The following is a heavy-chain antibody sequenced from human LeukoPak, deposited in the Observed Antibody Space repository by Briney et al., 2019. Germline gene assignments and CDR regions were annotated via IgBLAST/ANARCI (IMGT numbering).Heavy chain of an antibody. CDR3: ATLGYMDV. V-gene: IGHV4-59*01. Sequence: SETLSLTCTVSGGFISSYYWSWIRQPPGKGLEWIGYIYYSGSTNYKPSLKSRVTISVDTSKNQFSLKLSSVTAADTAVYYCATLGYMDVWGKGTTVTVSS. CDR1: GGFISSYY. CDR2: IYYSGST. J-gene: IGHJ6*03. D-gene: IGHD4-23*01.